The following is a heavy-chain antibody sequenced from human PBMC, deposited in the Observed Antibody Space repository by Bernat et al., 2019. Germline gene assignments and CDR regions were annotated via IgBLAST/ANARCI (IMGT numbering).Heavy chain of an antibody. D-gene: IGHD3-22*01. CDR1: GYTFTSYG. V-gene: IGHV1-18*01. CDR3: VRKLPPTMIVASREGWFDY. Sequence: QVQLVQSGAEVKKPGASVKVSCKASGYTFTSYGISWVRQAPGQGLEWMGWISAYNGNTNYAQKLQGRVTMTTDTSTSTAYMELRSLRSDDTAVYYCVRKLPPTMIVASREGWFDYWGQGTLVTVSS. CDR2: ISAYNGNT. J-gene: IGHJ4*02.